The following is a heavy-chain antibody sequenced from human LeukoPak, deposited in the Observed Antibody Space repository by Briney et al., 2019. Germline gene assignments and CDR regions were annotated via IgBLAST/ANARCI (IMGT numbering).Heavy chain of an antibody. J-gene: IGHJ4*02. CDR1: GGSFSGYY. CDR3: ARGGYGSGSFRPFDY. V-gene: IGHV4-34*01. CDR2: IYYTGNT. Sequence: SETLSLTCAVYGGSFSGYYWSWIRQPPGKGLEWIGSIYYTGNTYYNASLKSRVTISIDTSKNQFSLKLSSVTAADTAVYYCARGGYGSGSFRPFDYWGQGTLVTVSS. D-gene: IGHD3-10*01.